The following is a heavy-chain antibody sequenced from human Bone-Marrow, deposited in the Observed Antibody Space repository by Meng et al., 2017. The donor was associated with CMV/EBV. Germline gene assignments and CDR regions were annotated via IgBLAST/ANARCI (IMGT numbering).Heavy chain of an antibody. Sequence: SCKASGGTFSSYAISWVRQAPGQGLEWMGGIIPIFGTANYAQKFQGRVTITTDESTSTAYMELSSLRSGDTAVYYCARERIAAPHFDYRGQGTLVTVSS. CDR2: IIPIFGTA. J-gene: IGHJ4*02. CDR3: ARERIAAPHFDY. D-gene: IGHD6-6*01. V-gene: IGHV1-69*05. CDR1: GGTFSSYA.